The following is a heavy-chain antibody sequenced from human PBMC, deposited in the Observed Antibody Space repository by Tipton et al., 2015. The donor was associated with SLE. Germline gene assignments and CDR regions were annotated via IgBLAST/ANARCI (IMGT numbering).Heavy chain of an antibody. V-gene: IGHV3-11*01. J-gene: IGHJ3*02. CDR1: GFTFRDHY. D-gene: IGHD5-24*01. CDR3: ARDLEVSPMANQGAFDI. CDR2: IGDGGYTI. Sequence: SLRLSCSASGFTFRDHYMSWIRQAPGKGLEWISYIGDGGYTIYYADSVKGRFTISRDNAKSSLYLQMNSLRAEDTAVYYCARDLEVSPMANQGAFDIWGQGTMVTVSS.